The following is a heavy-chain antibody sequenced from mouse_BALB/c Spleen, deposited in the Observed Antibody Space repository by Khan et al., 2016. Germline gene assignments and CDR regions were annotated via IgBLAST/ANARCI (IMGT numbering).Heavy chain of an antibody. CDR3: TERGFAY. J-gene: IGHJ3*01. V-gene: IGHV6-6*02. CDR1: GFTFSNYW. CDR2: IRLKSNNYAT. Sequence: EVKLEESGGGLVQPGGSMKLSCVASGFTFSNYWMNWVRQSPEKGLEWVAEIRLKSNNYATHYAESVKGRFTISRDDSKRSVYLQMNNLRAADTGIYYCTERGFAYWGQGTLVTVSA.